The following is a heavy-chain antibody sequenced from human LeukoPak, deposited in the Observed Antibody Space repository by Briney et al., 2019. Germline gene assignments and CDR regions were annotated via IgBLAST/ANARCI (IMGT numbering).Heavy chain of an antibody. CDR3: ARRRVLLWFGGNIWFDP. V-gene: IGHV4-39*07. CDR2: IYYSGST. CDR1: GGSISSSSYY. J-gene: IGHJ5*02. D-gene: IGHD3-10*01. Sequence: SETLSLTCTVSGGSISSSSYYWGWIRQPPGKGLEWIGSIYYSGSTYYNPSLKSRVTISVDTSKNQFSLKLSSVTAADTAVYYCARRRVLLWFGGNIWFDPWGQGTLVTVSS.